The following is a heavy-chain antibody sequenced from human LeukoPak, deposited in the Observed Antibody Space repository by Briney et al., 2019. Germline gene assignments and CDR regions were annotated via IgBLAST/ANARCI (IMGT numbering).Heavy chain of an antibody. CDR1: GFNFDRYT. Sequence: GGSLRLSCATSGFNFDRYTIHWVRQAPGEGLEWVSLAGWAGGTTFYSDSVRGRFTISRDSGRKSVYLQMNSLTTDDTAFYFCAKELDTMFFDYWGQGALVTVSS. CDR2: AGWAGGTT. CDR3: AKELDTMFFDY. V-gene: IGHV3-43*01. J-gene: IGHJ4*02. D-gene: IGHD3-10*02.